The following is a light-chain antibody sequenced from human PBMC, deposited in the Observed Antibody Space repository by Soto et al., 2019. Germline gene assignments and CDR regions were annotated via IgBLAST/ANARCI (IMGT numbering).Light chain of an antibody. J-gene: IGLJ1*01. CDR1: SSDVGGYNY. V-gene: IGLV2-8*01. CDR3: SSYTSTSTPCV. Sequence: SVLTQPPSASGSPGQSVTISCTGTSSDVGGYNYVSWYQQHPGQAPKLLIYEVSKRPSGVPDRFSGYKSGNTASLTISGLQAEDEADYYCSSYTSTSTPCVFGTGTKVTVL. CDR2: EVS.